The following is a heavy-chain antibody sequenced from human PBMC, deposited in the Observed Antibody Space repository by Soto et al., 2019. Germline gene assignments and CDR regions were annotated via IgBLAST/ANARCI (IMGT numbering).Heavy chain of an antibody. D-gene: IGHD6-19*01. CDR1: GGSISTNFY. CDR3: ARDRQWRIGLEF. V-gene: IGHV4-39*02. CDR2: IHRDGAT. Sequence: QLQLQQSGPGLVRPSETLSLTCTVVGGSISTNFYWSWVRQPPGKGLEYIARIHRDGATHYNPSLESRVATSLDTSKRQFCLLLRSVTAVDAGVYKCARDRQWRIGLEFLGQGTTVSVS. J-gene: IGHJ6*02.